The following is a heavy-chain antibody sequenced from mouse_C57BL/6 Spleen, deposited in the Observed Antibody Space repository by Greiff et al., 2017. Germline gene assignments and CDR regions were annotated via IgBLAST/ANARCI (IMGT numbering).Heavy chain of an antibody. CDR3: ARSTMVTTLVYGAMDY. D-gene: IGHD2-2*01. CDR2: IYPGSGST. Sequence: QVQLQQPGAELVKPGASVKMSCKASGYTFTSYWITWVKQRPGQGLEWIGDIYPGSGSTNYNEKFKSKATLTVDTSSSTAYMQLSSLTSEDSAVYYCARSTMVTTLVYGAMDYWGQGTSVTVSA. CDR1: GYTFTSYW. J-gene: IGHJ4*01. V-gene: IGHV1-55*01.